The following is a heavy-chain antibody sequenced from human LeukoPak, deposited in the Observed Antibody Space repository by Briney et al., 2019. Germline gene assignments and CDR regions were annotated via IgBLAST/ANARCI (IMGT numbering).Heavy chain of an antibody. D-gene: IGHD3-10*01. J-gene: IGHJ4*02. V-gene: IGHV3-30*04. CDR3: AKGERGLLWFGELFYYFEY. CDR2: ISYDGSNK. Sequence: PGGSLRLSCAASGFTFSSYAMHWVRQAPGKGLEWVAVISYDGSNKYYADSVKGRFTISRDNSKNTLYLQMNSLRAEDTAVYYCAKGERGLLWFGELFYYFEYWGQGILVTVSS. CDR1: GFTFSSYA.